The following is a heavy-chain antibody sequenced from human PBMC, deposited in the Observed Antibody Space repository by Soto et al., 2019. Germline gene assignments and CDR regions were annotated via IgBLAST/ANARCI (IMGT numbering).Heavy chain of an antibody. V-gene: IGHV3-23*01. CDR3: AKNQERELPRVIDF. CDR2: MSGSSSTT. CDR1: GLTFSNYA. D-gene: IGHD1-7*01. Sequence: TGGSLRLSCATSGLTFSNYAMSWVRQAPGGGLEWVSSMSGSSSTTYYADSVRGRFTISRDRSKNTLYLQMSSLRAEDTALYYCAKNQERELPRVIDFCGQLPLVTVS. J-gene: IGHJ4*02.